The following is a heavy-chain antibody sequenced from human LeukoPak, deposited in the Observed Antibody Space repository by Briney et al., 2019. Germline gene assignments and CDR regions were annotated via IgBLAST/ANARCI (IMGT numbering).Heavy chain of an antibody. Sequence: GGSLRLSCAASRFTFSSYSMHWVRQAPGKGLEWVAVISYDGSNKYYADSVKGRFTISRDNSKNTLYLQMNSLRAEDTAVYYCARGSSSGWYYYYYMDVWGKGTTVTVSS. CDR2: ISYDGSNK. D-gene: IGHD6-19*01. CDR3: ARGSSSGWYYYYYMDV. J-gene: IGHJ6*03. V-gene: IGHV3-30*03. CDR1: RFTFSSYS.